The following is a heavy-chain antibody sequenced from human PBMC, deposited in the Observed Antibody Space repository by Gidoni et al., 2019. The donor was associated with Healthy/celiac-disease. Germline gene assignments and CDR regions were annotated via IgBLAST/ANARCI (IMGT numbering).Heavy chain of an antibody. CDR3: ARHKVQKLGSYYYYMDV. CDR1: GYSFTSYW. V-gene: IGHV5-51*01. CDR2: IYPGDSDT. D-gene: IGHD7-27*01. Sequence: EVQLVQSGAEVKKPGESLKISCQGSGYSFTSYWIGWVRQMPGKGLEWMGIIYPGDSDTRYSPSFQGQVTISADKSISTAYLQWSSLKASDTAMYYCARHKVQKLGSYYYYMDVWGKGTTVTVSS. J-gene: IGHJ6*03.